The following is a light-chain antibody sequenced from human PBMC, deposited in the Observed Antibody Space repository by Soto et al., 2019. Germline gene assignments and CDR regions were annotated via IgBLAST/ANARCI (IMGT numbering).Light chain of an antibody. CDR3: QQYGTSPPT. CDR1: QSVSSTY. Sequence: EIVLTHSPGTLSLSPGERATLSCRASQSVSSTYIAWYQQKPGQAPRLLIYGASNRATGIPDRFSGRGSGIDFTLTISRLEPEDFVVYYCQQYGTSPPTFGQGTKLEIK. V-gene: IGKV3-20*01. CDR2: GAS. J-gene: IGKJ2*01.